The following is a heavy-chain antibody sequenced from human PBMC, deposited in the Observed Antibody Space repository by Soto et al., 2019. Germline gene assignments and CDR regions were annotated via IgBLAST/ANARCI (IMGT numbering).Heavy chain of an antibody. V-gene: IGHV4-31*03. D-gene: IGHD5-12*01. CDR3: ARATPSVATLGYGMDV. CDR2: IYYTGST. J-gene: IGHJ6*02. CDR1: GGSINSGGYY. Sequence: QVQLQESGPGLVKPSQTLSLTCTVSGGSINSGGYYWNWIRQHPGRGLEWMGYIYYTGSTYYNPSRKRRITFSIDTSRNQFSLKVNSVTAADTAVYYCARATPSVATLGYGMDVWGQGTTVVVSS.